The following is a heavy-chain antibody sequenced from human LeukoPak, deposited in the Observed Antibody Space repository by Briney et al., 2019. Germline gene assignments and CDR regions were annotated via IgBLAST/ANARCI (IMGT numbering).Heavy chain of an antibody. CDR3: ATDYGKYCSSTSCYTPWFDP. V-gene: IGHV1-2*04. J-gene: IGHJ5*02. CDR1: GYTFTGYY. CDR2: INPNSGGT. Sequence: ASVKVSCKASGYTFTGYYMHWVRQAPGQGLEWMGWINPNSGGTNYAQKFQGWVTMTRDTSISTAYMELSRLRSDDTAVYYCATDYGKYCSSTSCYTPWFDPWGQGTLVTVSS. D-gene: IGHD2-2*02.